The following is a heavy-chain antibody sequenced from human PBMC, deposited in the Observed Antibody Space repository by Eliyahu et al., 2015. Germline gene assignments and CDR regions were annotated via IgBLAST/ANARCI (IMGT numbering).Heavy chain of an antibody. CDR3: ARELSNWSYFDY. J-gene: IGHJ4*01. CDR2: TSPDGRNK. CDR1: XXTFKTFS. D-gene: IGHD6-13*01. Sequence: QVQLVESGGGVVQPGXSLAXSWAAXXXTFKTFSMHWVRQAPGRGLEWVAVTSPDGRNKYYADSVKGRFTISKDNSNNMFYMQMNSLRTEDTAVYYCARELSNWSYFDYWGHGTLVTVSS. V-gene: IGHV3-30*04.